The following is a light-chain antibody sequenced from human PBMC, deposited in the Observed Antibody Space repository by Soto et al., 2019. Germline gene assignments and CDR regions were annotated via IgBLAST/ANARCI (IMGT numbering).Light chain of an antibody. J-gene: IGKJ2*01. CDR2: DAS. V-gene: IGKV3-20*01. CDR1: QTITSAS. CDR3: QQYGTSLLYT. Sequence: EIVLTQSPGTLSLSPGERATLSCRTSQTITSASLAWYQQKPGQAPRLLLYDASNRATGIPDRFSGSGSRTDFTLTISRLEPEDFAVYYCQQYGTSLLYTFGQGTKLEIK.